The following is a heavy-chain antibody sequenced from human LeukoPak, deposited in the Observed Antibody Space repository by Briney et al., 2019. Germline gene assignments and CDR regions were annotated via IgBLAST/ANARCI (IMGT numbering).Heavy chain of an antibody. CDR1: GFILSSFA. D-gene: IGHD6-6*01. Sequence: GGSLRLPCAASGFILSSFAMTWVRQAPGKGLEWVSSISGSGGSTYHADSVKGRFTISRDNSKNTLYLQMNSLRAEDTAVYYCAREYSSSSGRAFDIWGQGTMVTVSS. J-gene: IGHJ3*02. V-gene: IGHV3-23*01. CDR2: ISGSGGST. CDR3: AREYSSSSGRAFDI.